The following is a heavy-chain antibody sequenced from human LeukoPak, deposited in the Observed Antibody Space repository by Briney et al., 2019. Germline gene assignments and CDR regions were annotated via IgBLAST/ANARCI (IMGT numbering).Heavy chain of an antibody. Sequence: ASVKVSCKASNYTFIRYGITWVRQAPGQGLEWLAWISPYNGNTKYAQKFQGRVTMTTDTSTDTAYMEMSSLTSDDTAVFYCASMVRGVIVPYFEYWGQGTLVIVSS. V-gene: IGHV1-18*01. CDR3: ASMVRGVIVPYFEY. J-gene: IGHJ4*02. CDR1: NYTFIRYG. D-gene: IGHD3-10*01. CDR2: ISPYNGNT.